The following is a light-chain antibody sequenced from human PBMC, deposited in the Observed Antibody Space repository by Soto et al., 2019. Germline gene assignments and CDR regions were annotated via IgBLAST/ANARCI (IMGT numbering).Light chain of an antibody. CDR1: QSVSSS. J-gene: IGKJ4*01. Sequence: EVVLTQSPATLSLSPGERATLSCRASQSVSSSLAWYQQRPGQAPRLLIFDASNRATGIPARFSGSGSGTDFTLTISSLEPEDFEVYYCQQHRNWPLTFGGGTKVEIK. V-gene: IGKV3-11*01. CDR2: DAS. CDR3: QQHRNWPLT.